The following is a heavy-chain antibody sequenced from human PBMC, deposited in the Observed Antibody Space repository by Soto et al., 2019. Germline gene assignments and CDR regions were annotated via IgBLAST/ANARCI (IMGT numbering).Heavy chain of an antibody. D-gene: IGHD6-19*01. CDR3: AREKVVAGFYYYYGMDV. J-gene: IGHJ6*02. Sequence: VGSLRLSGAAAGVTGSSNDMSWVRQAPGKGLEWVSVIYSSGNTYYADSVKGRFTISRDNSKNKLYLQMNSLRAEDTAVYYCAREKVVAGFYYYYGMDVWGQGPTVTVSS. CDR1: GVTGSSND. V-gene: IGHV3-53*01. CDR2: IYSSGNT.